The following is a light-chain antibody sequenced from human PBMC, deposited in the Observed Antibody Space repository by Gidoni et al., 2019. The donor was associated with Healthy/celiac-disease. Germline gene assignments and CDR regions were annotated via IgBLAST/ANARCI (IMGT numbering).Light chain of an antibody. J-gene: IGKJ2*02. CDR2: WAS. CDR1: QSVLYSPNNKNH. Sequence: DIVMTQSPDSLAVSLGERATINCKSSQSVLYSPNNKNHLAWYQQKPGQPPKLLIYWASTRESGVPDRFSGSGSGTDFTLTISSLQAEDVAVYYCQQYYSTPRTFGQGTKLEIK. V-gene: IGKV4-1*01. CDR3: QQYYSTPRT.